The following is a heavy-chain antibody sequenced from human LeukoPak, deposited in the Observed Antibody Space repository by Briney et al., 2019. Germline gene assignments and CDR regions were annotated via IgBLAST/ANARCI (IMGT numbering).Heavy chain of an antibody. J-gene: IGHJ5*02. CDR3: ARRRRSSTGLGWFDP. CDR1: GGSISSSSYY. Sequence: SETLSLTCTVSGGSISSSSYYWGWIRQPPGKGLEWIGSIYYSGSTYYNPSLKSRVTISVDTSKNQFSLKLSSVTAADTAVYYCARRRRSSTGLGWFDPWGQGTLVTVSS. V-gene: IGHV4-39*01. D-gene: IGHD2-2*01. CDR2: IYYSGST.